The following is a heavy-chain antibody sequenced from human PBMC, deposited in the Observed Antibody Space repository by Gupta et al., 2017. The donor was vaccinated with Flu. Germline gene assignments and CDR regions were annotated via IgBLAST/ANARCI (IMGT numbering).Heavy chain of an antibody. V-gene: IGHV4-39*01. D-gene: IGHD6-13*01. Sequence: QLQLQESGPGLVKPSETLSLTCTVSGGSISRSSYYWGWIRQPPGKGLEWIGSIYYSGSTYYNPSLKSRVTISVDTSKNQFSLKLSSVTAADTAVYYCAILPIAAAPSRPGWGQGTLVTVSS. CDR2: IYYSGST. CDR1: GGSISRSSYY. J-gene: IGHJ4*02. CDR3: AILPIAAAPSRPG.